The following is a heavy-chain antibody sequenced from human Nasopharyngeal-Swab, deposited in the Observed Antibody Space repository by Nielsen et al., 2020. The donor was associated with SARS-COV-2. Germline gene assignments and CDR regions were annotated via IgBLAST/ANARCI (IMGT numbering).Heavy chain of an antibody. CDR2: IYYSGST. CDR3: ARDAHPYYYGSIDQGMDV. V-gene: IGHV4-39*07. CDR1: GGSISSSSYY. D-gene: IGHD3-10*01. Sequence: SETLSLTCTVSGGSISSSSYYWGWIRQPPGKGLEWIGSIYYSGSTYYTPSLKSRVTISVDTSKNQFSLKLSSVTAADTAMYYCARDAHPYYYGSIDQGMDVWGQGTTVTVSS. J-gene: IGHJ6*02.